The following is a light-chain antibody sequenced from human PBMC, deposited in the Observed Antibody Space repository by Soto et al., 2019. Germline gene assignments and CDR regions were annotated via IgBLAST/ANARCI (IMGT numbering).Light chain of an antibody. V-gene: IGKV3-11*01. CDR1: QSLSSY. CDR3: QERSNWTYT. Sequence: EIVLTQSPATLSLSPGERATLSCRASQSLSSYLAWYQQKPGQAPRLLIYDASNRATGIPARFSGSGSGTDFSVTISSLEAEDFAVYYCQERSNWTYTFGQGTKLEIK. J-gene: IGKJ2*01. CDR2: DAS.